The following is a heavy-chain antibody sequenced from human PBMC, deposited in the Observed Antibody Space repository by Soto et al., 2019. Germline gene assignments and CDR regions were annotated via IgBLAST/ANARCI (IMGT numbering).Heavy chain of an antibody. CDR1: GYTFSNYD. Sequence: QVQLVQSGAEVKEPGASVRVSCKASGYTFSNYDINWVRQATGQGLEWMGWMNPESRNTGYAQKFQGGVTMTRDTSISTAYMELTSLRSEEKAVYYCARFVRHQLPTIDFWGQGTLVTVSS. CDR3: ARFVRHQLPTIDF. V-gene: IGHV1-8*01. CDR2: MNPESRNT. D-gene: IGHD2-2*01. J-gene: IGHJ4*02.